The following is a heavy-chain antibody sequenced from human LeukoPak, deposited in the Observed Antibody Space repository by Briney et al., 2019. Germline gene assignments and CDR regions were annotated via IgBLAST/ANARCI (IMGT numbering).Heavy chain of an antibody. D-gene: IGHD1-26*01. V-gene: IGHV3-11*01. J-gene: IGHJ4*02. CDR1: GFTFSDYH. CDR3: ARAWSLDS. Sequence: PGGSLRLSCAASGFTFSDYHMNWMREAAGQGLEWVSYISSSGSTIHYADSVKGRFTISRDNAKNSLYLQMNSLRADDTAVYYCARAWSLDSRGQGTLVTVSS. CDR2: ISSSGSTI.